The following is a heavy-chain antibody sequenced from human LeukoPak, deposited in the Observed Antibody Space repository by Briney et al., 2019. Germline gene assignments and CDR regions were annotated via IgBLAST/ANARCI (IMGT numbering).Heavy chain of an antibody. D-gene: IGHD2-15*01. V-gene: IGHV4-38-2*02. Sequence: SETLSLTCAVSGYSISSGYYWGWIRQPPGKGLEWIGSIYHSGSTYYNPSLKSRVTISVDTSKNQFSLKLSSVTAADTAVYYCARDHGYYSGGSCYYNWFDPWGQGTLVTVSS. J-gene: IGHJ5*02. CDR1: GYSISSGYY. CDR3: ARDHGYYSGGSCYYNWFDP. CDR2: IYHSGST.